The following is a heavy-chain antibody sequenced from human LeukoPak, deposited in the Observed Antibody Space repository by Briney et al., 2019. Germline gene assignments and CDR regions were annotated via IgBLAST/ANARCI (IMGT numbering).Heavy chain of an antibody. J-gene: IGHJ4*02. CDR3: ARSFSGTVIFRY. D-gene: IGHD3/OR15-3a*01. V-gene: IGHV4-34*01. CDR1: GGSFSGYY. Sequence: SETLSLTCAVYGGSFSGYYWSWIRQPPGKGLEWIGEINHSGSTNYNPSLKSRVTISVDTSKNQFSLKLGSVTAADTAVYYCARSFSGTVIFRYWGQGTLVTVSS. CDR2: INHSGST.